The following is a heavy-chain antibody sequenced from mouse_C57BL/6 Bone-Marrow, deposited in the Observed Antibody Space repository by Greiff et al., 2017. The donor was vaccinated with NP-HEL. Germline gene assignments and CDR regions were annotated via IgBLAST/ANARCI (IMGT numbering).Heavy chain of an antibody. Sequence: VQLQQSGPELVKPGASVKISCKASGYAFSSSWMNWVKQRPGKGLEWIGRIYPGDGDTNYNGKFKGKATLTADKSSSTAYMQLSSLTSEDSAVYFCARGYYGSNYFDYWGQGTTLTVSS. CDR2: IYPGDGDT. CDR3: ARGYYGSNYFDY. CDR1: GYAFSSSW. J-gene: IGHJ2*01. V-gene: IGHV1-82*01. D-gene: IGHD1-1*01.